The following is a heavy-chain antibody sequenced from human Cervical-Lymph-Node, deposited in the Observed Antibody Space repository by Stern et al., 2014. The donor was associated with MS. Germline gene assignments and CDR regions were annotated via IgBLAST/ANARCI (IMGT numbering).Heavy chain of an antibody. D-gene: IGHD1-26*01. CDR3: ASYSVISTTIQGGFGFDM. V-gene: IGHV5-51*03. Sequence: EVQLVESGTEVKKPGESLRISCQISGSSFTNYWIGWVRQMPGKGLEWMGVIYPGDSDTRYSPSFQGQVTISADKAISTAYLQWSSLKASDTAMYYCASYSVISTTIQGGFGFDMWGQGTMVTVSS. CDR2: IYPGDSDT. CDR1: GSSFTNYW. J-gene: IGHJ3*02.